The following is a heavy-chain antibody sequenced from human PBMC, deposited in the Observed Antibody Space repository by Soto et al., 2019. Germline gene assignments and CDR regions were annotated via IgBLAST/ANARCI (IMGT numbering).Heavy chain of an antibody. CDR1: GGSFSGYY. D-gene: IGHD3-10*01. CDR3: ASESQNLWFGELGFDY. V-gene: IGHV4-34*01. J-gene: IGHJ4*02. CDR2: INHSGST. Sequence: SETLSLTCAVYGGSFSGYYWSWIRQPPGKGLEWIGEINHSGSTNYNPSLKSRVTISVDTSKNQFSLKLSSVTAADTAVYYCASESQNLWFGELGFDYWGQGTLVTVSS.